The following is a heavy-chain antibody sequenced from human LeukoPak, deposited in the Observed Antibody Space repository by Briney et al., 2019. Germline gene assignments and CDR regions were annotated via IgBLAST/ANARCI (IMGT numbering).Heavy chain of an antibody. CDR2: ISYDGSNK. D-gene: IGHD2-15*01. V-gene: IGHV3-30*18. CDR3: AKDLASCSGGSCYSGGFDP. J-gene: IGHJ5*02. CDR1: GFTFSSYG. Sequence: GGSLRLSCAASGFTFSSYGMHWVRQAPGKGLEWVAVISYDGSNKYYADSVKGRFTISRDNSKNTLYLQMNSLRAEDTAVYYCAKDLASCSGGSCYSGGFDPWGQGTLVTVSP.